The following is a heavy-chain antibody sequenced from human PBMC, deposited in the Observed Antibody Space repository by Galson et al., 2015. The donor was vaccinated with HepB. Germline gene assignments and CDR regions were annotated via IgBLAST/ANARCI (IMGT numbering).Heavy chain of an antibody. D-gene: IGHD6-13*01. CDR2: ISSSSSYI. J-gene: IGHJ4*02. Sequence: SLRLSCAASGFTFSSYSMNWVRQAPGKGLEWVSSISSSSSYIYYADSAKGRFTISRDNAKNSLYLQMNSLRAEDTAVYYCARSPYSSSWRHIDYWGQGTLVTVSS. CDR1: GFTFSSYS. CDR3: ARSPYSSSWRHIDY. V-gene: IGHV3-21*01.